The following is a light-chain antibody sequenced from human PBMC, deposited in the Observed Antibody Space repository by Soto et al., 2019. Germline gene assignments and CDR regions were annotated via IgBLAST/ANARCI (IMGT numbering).Light chain of an antibody. J-gene: IGKJ1*01. V-gene: IGKV3-11*01. Sequence: EVVMTQSPAALSVSPGDTATLSCRSSQSVSSSVAWYQQKTGQPPRLLIYGASTRATGTPDRFSGSGSGTDFTLTISSLEPEDFAVYYCQQRSNWSFGQGAKADIK. CDR1: QSVSSS. CDR3: QQRSNWS. CDR2: GAS.